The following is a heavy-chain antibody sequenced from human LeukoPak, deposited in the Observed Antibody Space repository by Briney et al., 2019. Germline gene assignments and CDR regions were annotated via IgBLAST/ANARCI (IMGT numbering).Heavy chain of an antibody. CDR3: ARDRRYCSGGSCYSTYYYYYYMDV. J-gene: IGHJ6*03. CDR1: GYTFTGYY. D-gene: IGHD2-15*01. Sequence: ASVTVSCKASGYTFTGYYMHWVRQAPGQGLEWMGWINPNSGGTNYAQKFQGRVTMTRDTSISTAYMELSRLRSDDTAVYYCARDRRYCSGGSCYSTYYYYYYMDVWGKGTTVTVSS. V-gene: IGHV1-2*02. CDR2: INPNSGGT.